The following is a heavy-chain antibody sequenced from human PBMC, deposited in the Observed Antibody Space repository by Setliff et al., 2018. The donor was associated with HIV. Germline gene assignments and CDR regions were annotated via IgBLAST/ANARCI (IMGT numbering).Heavy chain of an antibody. Sequence: SETLSLTCDVSGYSISSGYYWGWIRQPPGKGLEWIANIYHNGNTHYNPSVKSRVTISVDTSMNQFSLNLNSVTAADTAVYYCARAGDCTEASCPKARFDPWGPGILVTVSS. V-gene: IGHV4-38-2*01. CDR1: GYSISSGYY. D-gene: IGHD2-8*02. CDR3: ARAGDCTEASCPKARFDP. CDR2: IYHNGNT. J-gene: IGHJ5*02.